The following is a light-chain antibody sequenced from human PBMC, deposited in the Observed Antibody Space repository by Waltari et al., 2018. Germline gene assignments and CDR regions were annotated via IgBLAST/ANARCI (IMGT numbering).Light chain of an antibody. CDR1: QSVTSY. V-gene: IGKV3-11*01. CDR2: DTS. CDR3: QQRSHWRT. J-gene: IGKJ1*01. Sequence: IMLTQSPATLSLSPGERATRSCRTSQSVTSYLAWFQQKPGQAPRLLIYDTSNRATGIPARFSGSGSGTDFTLTISSLEPEDSAVYYCQQRSHWRTFGQGTKVEIK.